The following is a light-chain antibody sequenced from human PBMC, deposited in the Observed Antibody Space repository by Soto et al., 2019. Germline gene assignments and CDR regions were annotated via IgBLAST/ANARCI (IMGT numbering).Light chain of an antibody. V-gene: IGKV3D-15*01. CDR2: GAS. CDR1: QSLSNN. Sequence: EIVLTQSPGTLSLSPGERATLSCRASQSLSNNIYLAWYQQKPGQAPRLLIYGASSRATGTPNRFSGSGSGTEFTLTISSLQSEDFAVYYCQQYNNWPRWTFGQGTKVDI. J-gene: IGKJ1*01. CDR3: QQYNNWPRWT.